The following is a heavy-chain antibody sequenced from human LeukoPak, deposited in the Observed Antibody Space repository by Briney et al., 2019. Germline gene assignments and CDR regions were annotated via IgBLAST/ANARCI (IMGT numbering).Heavy chain of an antibody. V-gene: IGHV3-73*01. Sequence: AGSLKFSCAASGFTFIGSAMHWVRQASGNGLEWVFRIRSKANSYATAYAASVKGRFTISRDDSKNTAYLQMNSLKTEDTAVYYCTSFSGYCSSTSCPIGAFDIWGQGTMVTVSS. CDR2: IRSKANSYAT. D-gene: IGHD2-2*01. J-gene: IGHJ3*02. CDR1: GFTFIGSA. CDR3: TSFSGYCSSTSCPIGAFDI.